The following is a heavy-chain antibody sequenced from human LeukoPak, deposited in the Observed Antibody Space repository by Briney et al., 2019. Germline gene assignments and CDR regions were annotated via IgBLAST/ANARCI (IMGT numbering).Heavy chain of an antibody. V-gene: IGHV1-18*01. CDR2: ISAYNGNT. Sequence: AASVKVSCKASGYTFTSYGISWVRQAPGQGLEWMGWISAYNGNTNYAQKLQGRVTMTTDTSTSTAYMELRSLRSDDPAVYYCARDLSYDSSGPGGYWGQGTLVTVSS. CDR3: ARDLSYDSSGPGGY. D-gene: IGHD3-22*01. J-gene: IGHJ4*02. CDR1: GYTFTSYG.